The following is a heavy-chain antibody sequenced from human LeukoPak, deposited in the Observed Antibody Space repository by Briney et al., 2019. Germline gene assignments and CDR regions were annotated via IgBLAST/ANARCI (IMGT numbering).Heavy chain of an antibody. D-gene: IGHD2-2*01. V-gene: IGHV3-23*01. J-gene: IGHJ4*02. CDR2: ISGSGDNI. Sequence: GGSLRLSCAASGFTFSSYAMSWVRQAPGKGLEWVSAISGSGDNIYYADSVEGRFTISRDSSKKTLYLQMNILRAEDTAVYYCAKSDCSYISCYVLDYWGQGTQVTVSS. CDR1: GFTFSSYA. CDR3: AKSDCSYISCYVLDY.